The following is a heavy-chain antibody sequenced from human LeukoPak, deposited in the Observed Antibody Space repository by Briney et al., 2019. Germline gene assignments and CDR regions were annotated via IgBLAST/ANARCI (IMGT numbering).Heavy chain of an antibody. D-gene: IGHD4-17*01. V-gene: IGHV3-21*01. CDR2: ISSSSSYI. CDR3: ARDPYNGYYGDDYYYYMDV. Sequence: KTGGSLRLSCAASGFTFSSYSMNWIRQAPGKGLEWVSSISSSSSYIYYADSVKGRFTISRDNAKNSLYLQMNSLRAEDTAVYYCARDPYNGYYGDDYYYYMDVWGKGTTVTISS. J-gene: IGHJ6*03. CDR1: GFTFSSYS.